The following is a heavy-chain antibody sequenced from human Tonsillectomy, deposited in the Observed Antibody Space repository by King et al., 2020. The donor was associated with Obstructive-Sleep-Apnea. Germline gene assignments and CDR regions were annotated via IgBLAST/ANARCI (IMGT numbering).Heavy chain of an antibody. J-gene: IGHJ4*02. V-gene: IGHV4-59*01. D-gene: IGHD3-9*01. CDR2: IYYSGST. Sequence: VQLQESGPGLVKPSETLSLTCTVSGGSISSYYWSWIRQPPGKGLEWIGYIYYSGSTNYNPSLKSRVTISVDTSKNQYSLKLSSVTAADTAVYYCAREREYDILTGYYGYYFDYWGKGTLVTVSS. CDR3: AREREYDILTGYYGYYFDY. CDR1: GGSISSYY.